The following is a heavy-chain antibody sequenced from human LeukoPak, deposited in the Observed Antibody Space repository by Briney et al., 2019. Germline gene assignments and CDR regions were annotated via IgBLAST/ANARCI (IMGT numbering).Heavy chain of an antibody. CDR2: INHSGST. Sequence: YPSETLSLTCAVSGGSISSSNWWSWVRQPPGKGLEWIGEINHSGSTNYNPSLKNRVTISVDTSKNQFSLKLSSVTAADTAVYYCARVVQGFDDFEIWGQGTMVTVSS. J-gene: IGHJ3*02. CDR3: ARVVQGFDDFEI. D-gene: IGHD2-2*01. V-gene: IGHV4-4*02. CDR1: GGSISSSNW.